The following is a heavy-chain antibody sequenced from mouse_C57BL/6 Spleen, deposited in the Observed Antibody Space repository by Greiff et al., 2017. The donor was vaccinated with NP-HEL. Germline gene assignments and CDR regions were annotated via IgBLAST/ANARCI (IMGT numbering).Heavy chain of an antibody. Sequence: EVMLVESEGGLVQPGRSMKLSCTASGFTFSDYYMAWVRQVPEKGLEWVANINYDGSSTYYLDSLKSRFIISRDNAKNILYLQMSSLKSEDTATYYCARVGVLLRSAWFAYWGQGTLVTVSA. J-gene: IGHJ3*01. V-gene: IGHV5-16*01. CDR1: GFTFSDYY. CDR2: INYDGSST. D-gene: IGHD1-1*01. CDR3: ARVGVLLRSAWFAY.